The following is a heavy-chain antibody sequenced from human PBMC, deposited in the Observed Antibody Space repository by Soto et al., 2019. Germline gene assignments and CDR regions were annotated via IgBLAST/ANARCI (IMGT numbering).Heavy chain of an antibody. CDR1: GFTFRSYA. V-gene: IGHV3-23*01. J-gene: IGHJ4*02. CDR3: AKDRYYYGSGSSPDY. Sequence: PGGSLRLSCAASGFTFRSYAGSWVRQAPGKGLEWVSSISGSAGSTYYADSVKGRFTISRDNSKNTVYLQVNSLRAEDTALYYCAKDRYYYGSGSSPDYWGQGTLVTVSS. CDR2: ISGSAGST. D-gene: IGHD3-10*01.